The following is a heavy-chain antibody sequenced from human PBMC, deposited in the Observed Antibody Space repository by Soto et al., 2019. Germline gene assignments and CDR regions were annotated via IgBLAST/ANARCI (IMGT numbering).Heavy chain of an antibody. Sequence: ASETLSLTCTVPGGSISSGGYYWSWIRQHPGKGLEWIGYIYYSGSTYYNPSLKSRVTISVDTSKNQFSLKLSSVTAADTAVYYCARDPTYYYDSSGPTARGGMDVWGQGTTVTVSS. D-gene: IGHD3-22*01. CDR2: IYYSGST. CDR3: ARDPTYYYDSSGPTARGGMDV. CDR1: GGSISSGGYY. V-gene: IGHV4-31*03. J-gene: IGHJ6*02.